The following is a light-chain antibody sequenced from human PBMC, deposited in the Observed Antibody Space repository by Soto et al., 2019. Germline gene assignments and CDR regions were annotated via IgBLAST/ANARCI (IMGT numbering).Light chain of an antibody. CDR3: QSYDSSLSGYV. CDR2: ENN. CDR1: SSNIVAGYE. J-gene: IGLJ1*01. V-gene: IGLV1-40*01. Sequence: QSVLTQPPSVSEAPGQRVTISCTGSSSNIVAGYEAHWYQQVTGTAPKLLIYENNNRPSGVPDRFSGSKSGTSASLAITGLQAEDEAEYYCQSYDSSLSGYVFGTWNQLTFL.